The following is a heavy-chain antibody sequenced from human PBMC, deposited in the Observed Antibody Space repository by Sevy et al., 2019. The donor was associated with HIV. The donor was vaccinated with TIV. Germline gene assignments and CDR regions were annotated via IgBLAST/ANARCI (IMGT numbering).Heavy chain of an antibody. J-gene: IGHJ4*02. V-gene: IGHV4-34*01. CDR3: ARGRIAVAGTARDVDY. CDR1: GGTFSGYY. D-gene: IGHD6-19*01. CDR2: INHSGST. Sequence: SETLSLTCAVYGGTFSGYYWSWIRQPPGKGLEWVGEINHSGSTNYNPSLKSRVTISVDTSKNQFSLKLSSVPAADTAVYYGARGRIAVAGTARDVDYWGQGTLVTVSS.